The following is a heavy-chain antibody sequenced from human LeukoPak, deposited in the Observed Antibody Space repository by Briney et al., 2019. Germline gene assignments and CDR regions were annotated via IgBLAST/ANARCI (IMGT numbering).Heavy chain of an antibody. V-gene: IGHV3-73*01. CDR3: ARVNYPNWFDL. CDR1: GFTFSGSA. D-gene: IGHD1-7*01. J-gene: IGHJ5*02. CDR2: IRSKANSYAT. Sequence: GGSLRLSCAASGFTFSGSAMHWVRQASGKGLEWVGRIRSKANSYATAYAASVKGRFTISRDDSKNTAYLQMNSLKTEDTAVYYCARVNYPNWFDLWGQGTLVTVSS.